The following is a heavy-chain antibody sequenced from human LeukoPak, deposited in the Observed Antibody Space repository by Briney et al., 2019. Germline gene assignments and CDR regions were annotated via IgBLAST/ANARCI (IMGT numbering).Heavy chain of an antibody. D-gene: IGHD6-13*01. CDR1: GGSISSYY. CDR3: ACIAAAGSNFDY. Sequence: SETLSLTCTVSGGSISSYYWSWIRQPPGKGLEWIGYIYYSGSTNYNPSLKSRVTISVDTSKNQFSLKLSSVTAADTAVYYCACIAAAGSNFDYWGQGTLVTVPS. J-gene: IGHJ4*02. CDR2: IYYSGST. V-gene: IGHV4-59*01.